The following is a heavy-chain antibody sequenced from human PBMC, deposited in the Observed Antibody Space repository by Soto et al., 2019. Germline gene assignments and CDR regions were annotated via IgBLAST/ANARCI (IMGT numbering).Heavy chain of an antibody. V-gene: IGHV3-30-3*01. J-gene: IGHJ6*02. D-gene: IGHD3-16*02. CDR3: ARDWTARPSRYRYYYYGMDV. Sequence: QVQLVESGGGVVQPGRSLRLSCAASGFTFSSYAMHWVRQAPGKGLEWVAVISYDGSNKYYADSVKGRFTISRDNSKNTLYLQMNSLRAEDTAVYYCARDWTARPSRYRYYYYGMDVWGQGTTVTVSS. CDR2: ISYDGSNK. CDR1: GFTFSSYA.